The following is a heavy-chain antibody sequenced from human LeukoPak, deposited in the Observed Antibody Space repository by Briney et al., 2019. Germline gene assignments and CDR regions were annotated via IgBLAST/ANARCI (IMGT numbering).Heavy chain of an antibody. CDR2: IAYDGSNK. Sequence: SGGSLRLSCAASGFTFSSYAMHWVRQAPGKGLEWVAVIAYDGSNKYYADSVKGRFTISRDNAKNSLYLQMNSLRAEDTAVYYCARGGSSSWYEFSVWGKGTTVTVSS. V-gene: IGHV3-30*04. CDR1: GFTFSSYA. J-gene: IGHJ6*04. CDR3: ARGGSSSWYEFSV. D-gene: IGHD6-13*01.